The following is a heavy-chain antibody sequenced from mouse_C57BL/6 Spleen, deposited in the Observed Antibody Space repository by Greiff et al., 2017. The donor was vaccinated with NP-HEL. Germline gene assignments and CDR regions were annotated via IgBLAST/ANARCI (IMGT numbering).Heavy chain of an antibody. D-gene: IGHD2-5*01. Sequence: QVQLQQPGAELVRPGTSVKLSCKASGYTFTSYWMHWVKQRPGQGLEWIGVIDPSDSYTNYNQKFKGKATLTVDTSSSTAYMQLSSLTSEDSAVYYCARDAYYSNYDFYYFDYWGQGTTLTVSS. J-gene: IGHJ2*01. CDR1: GYTFTSYW. CDR3: ARDAYYSNYDFYYFDY. V-gene: IGHV1-59*01. CDR2: IDPSDSYT.